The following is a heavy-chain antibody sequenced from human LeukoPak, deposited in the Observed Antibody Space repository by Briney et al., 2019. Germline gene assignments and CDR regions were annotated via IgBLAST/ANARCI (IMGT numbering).Heavy chain of an antibody. Sequence: PSQTLSLTCTVSGGSISSGDYYWSWIRQPPGKGLEWIGYIYYSGSTYYNPSLKSRVTISVDTSKNQFSLKLSSVTAADTAVYYCAREDYGGNDRLDYWSQGTLVTVSS. J-gene: IGHJ4*02. V-gene: IGHV4-30-4*01. CDR1: GGSISSGDYY. CDR2: IYYSGST. CDR3: AREDYGGNDRLDY. D-gene: IGHD4-23*01.